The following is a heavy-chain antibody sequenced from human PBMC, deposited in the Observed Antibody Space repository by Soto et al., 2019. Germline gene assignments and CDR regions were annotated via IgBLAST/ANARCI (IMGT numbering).Heavy chain of an antibody. Sequence: SETLSLTCAVSGGSISSSNWWPWVRQPPGKGLEWIGEIYHSGSTNYNPSLKSRVTISVDKSKNQFSLKLSSVTAADTAVYYCARIPKLYSSSWYGLDVWGQGTTVTVSS. CDR2: IYHSGST. V-gene: IGHV4-4*02. CDR3: ARIPKLYSSSWYGLDV. J-gene: IGHJ6*02. CDR1: GGSISSSNW. D-gene: IGHD6-13*01.